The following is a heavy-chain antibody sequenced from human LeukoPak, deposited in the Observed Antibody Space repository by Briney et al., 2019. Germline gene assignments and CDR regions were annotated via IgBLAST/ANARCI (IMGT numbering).Heavy chain of an antibody. CDR3: ARVYHYYYGMDV. D-gene: IGHD2/OR15-2a*01. CDR2: INHSGST. J-gene: IGHJ6*02. V-gene: IGHV4-34*01. CDR1: GGSINDADFY. Sequence: SETLSLTCTVSGGSINDADFYWSWIRQHPGKGLEWIGEINHSGSTNYNPSLKSRVTISVDTSKNQFSLKLSSVTAADTAVYYCARVYHYYYGMDVWGQGTTVTVSS.